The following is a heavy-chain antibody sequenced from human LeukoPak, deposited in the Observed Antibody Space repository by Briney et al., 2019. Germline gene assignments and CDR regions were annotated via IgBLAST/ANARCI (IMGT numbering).Heavy chain of an antibody. V-gene: IGHV4-34*01. CDR2: INHSGST. J-gene: IGHJ4*02. CDR3: ARTSWGIDY. D-gene: IGHD7-27*01. Sequence: SETLSLTCAVYGGSFSGYYWSWIRQPPGKGLEWIGEINHSGSTNYNPSLKSRVTISVDTSKNQFSLGLGSVTAADTAVYYCARTSWGIDYWGQGTLVTVSS. CDR1: GGSFSGYY.